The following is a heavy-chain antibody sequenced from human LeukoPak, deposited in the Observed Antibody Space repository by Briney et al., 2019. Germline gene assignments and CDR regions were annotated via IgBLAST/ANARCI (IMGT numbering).Heavy chain of an antibody. CDR3: ARDPDCGSSGCLTPPFDF. V-gene: IGHV3-21*01. CDR1: RFNFDEYS. Sequence: GGSLRLSCVASRFNFDEYSMDWVRQVPGKGLEWVSSISSNSHYIYYADSVKGRFTITRDNAEKSLYLQMNSLRVEDTAVYYCARDPDCGSSGCLTPPFDFWGQGTLVSVSS. D-gene: IGHD2-2*01. J-gene: IGHJ4*02. CDR2: ISSNSHYI.